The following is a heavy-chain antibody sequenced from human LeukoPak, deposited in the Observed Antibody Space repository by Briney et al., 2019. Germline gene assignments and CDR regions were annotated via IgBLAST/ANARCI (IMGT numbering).Heavy chain of an antibody. CDR1: GVSISSSTYY. J-gene: IGHJ4*02. Sequence: SETLSLTCTVSGVSISSSTYYWGWLRQSPGKGLEWIGIIYYSGTTYYNPSLKSRVTISIDTSKKQFSLKLTSVTAADTAVYYCARMGIASRAFDYWGQGTLVTASS. CDR3: ARMGIASRAFDY. V-gene: IGHV4-39*07. CDR2: IYYSGTT. D-gene: IGHD6-6*01.